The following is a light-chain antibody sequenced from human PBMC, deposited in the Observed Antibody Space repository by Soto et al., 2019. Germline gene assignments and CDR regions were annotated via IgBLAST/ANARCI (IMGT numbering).Light chain of an antibody. Sequence: IGLTHSPAILALSKRDRATRSCRASQSVSSSYLAWYQHKPGQAPRLLIHGASSRVTGIPARFSGSGSGTEFTLTISSLQPEDFATYHCQEYKTWPFGQGTKVDIK. J-gene: IGKJ1*01. CDR3: QEYKTWP. CDR1: QSVSSSY. V-gene: IGKV3-20*01. CDR2: GAS.